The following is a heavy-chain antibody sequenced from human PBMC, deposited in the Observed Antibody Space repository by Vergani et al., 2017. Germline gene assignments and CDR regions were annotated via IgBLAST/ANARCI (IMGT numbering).Heavy chain of an antibody. CDR3: AKDGLAYGSGSWYY. V-gene: IGHV3-30*02. Sequence: QVQLVESGGGVVQPGGSLRLSCAASGFSFSSFGMHWVRQAPGKGLEWVTFIRYDGSNKYYADSVKGRFTISRDNSKNTVYLQMNSLRTVDTAVYYCAKDGLAYGSGSWYYWGRGTLVTVSS. D-gene: IGHD3-10*01. CDR1: GFSFSSFG. CDR2: IRYDGSNK. J-gene: IGHJ4*02.